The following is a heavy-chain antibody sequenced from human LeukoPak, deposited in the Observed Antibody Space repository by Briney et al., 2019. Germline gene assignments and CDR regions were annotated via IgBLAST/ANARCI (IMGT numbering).Heavy chain of an antibody. CDR3: ARHGSYNPWTGYFGP. J-gene: IGHJ5*02. Sequence: SETLSLTCTVSGGSISSGGYFWGWIRQPPGKGLEWIGSIDYSGITYYSPSLKSRVTISVDASKNQFSLRLTAVNAADTAVYYCARHGSYNPWTGYFGPWGQGILVTVSS. CDR1: GGSISSGGYF. D-gene: IGHD3/OR15-3a*01. CDR2: IDYSGIT. V-gene: IGHV4-39*01.